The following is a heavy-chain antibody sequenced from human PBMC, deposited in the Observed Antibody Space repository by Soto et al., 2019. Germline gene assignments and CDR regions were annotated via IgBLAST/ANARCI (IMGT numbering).Heavy chain of an antibody. Sequence: ASVKVSCKASGYTCTSYGLNGVRRAPGQGLEWMGRIASHDGSTVSAQSFRGRLTLTRDTFTNPAYLELGALTSDDTGLYFCWRNDGDDSTNFWGQGTLVTVSS. V-gene: IGHV1-18*04. CDR3: WRNDGDDSTNF. CDR2: IASHDGST. D-gene: IGHD3-22*01. J-gene: IGHJ4*02. CDR1: GYTCTSYG.